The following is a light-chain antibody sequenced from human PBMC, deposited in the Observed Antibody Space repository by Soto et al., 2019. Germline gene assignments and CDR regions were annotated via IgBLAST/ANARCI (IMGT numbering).Light chain of an antibody. CDR1: QILLHNNGYNY. Sequence: IVMTQSPLSLPVTPGEPSSISCRSSQILLHNNGYNYLNWYLQKPGQSPQLLIYLGSDRSSGVPDRVSGSGSGTDFTLKISRVEAEDVGVYYCMQALETPITFGQGTRLEIK. V-gene: IGKV2-28*01. J-gene: IGKJ5*01. CDR2: LGS. CDR3: MQALETPIT.